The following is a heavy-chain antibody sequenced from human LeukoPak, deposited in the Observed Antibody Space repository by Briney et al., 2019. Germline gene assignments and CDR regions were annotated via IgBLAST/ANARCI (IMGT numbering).Heavy chain of an antibody. CDR2: LSGNGGST. J-gene: IGHJ4*02. CDR3: AKSRRLYGDFIDY. Sequence: GGSLRLSCEASGFTFSSNSMNWVRQAPGRGLEWVSTLSGNGGSTYYADSVKGRFTISRDNSKNTLYLQMNSLKGEDTAVYYCAKSRRLYGDFIDYWGQGTLVTVSS. D-gene: IGHD4-17*01. V-gene: IGHV3-23*01. CDR1: GFTFSSNS.